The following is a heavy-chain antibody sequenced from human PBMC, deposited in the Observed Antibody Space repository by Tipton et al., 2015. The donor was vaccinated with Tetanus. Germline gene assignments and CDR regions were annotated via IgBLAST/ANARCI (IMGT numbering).Heavy chain of an antibody. D-gene: IGHD6-25*01. J-gene: IGHJ4*02. V-gene: IGHV3-23*01. CDR2: ISGSGGTT. CDR3: VSGSALDY. Sequence: SLRLFCAASGFTFSNYAMSWVRQAPGKGLEWVSGISGSGGTTSYADYVKGRFTISRDNSKNTLYLQMNSLRAEDTAVYYCVSGSALDYWGQGTPITVSS. CDR1: GFTFSNYA.